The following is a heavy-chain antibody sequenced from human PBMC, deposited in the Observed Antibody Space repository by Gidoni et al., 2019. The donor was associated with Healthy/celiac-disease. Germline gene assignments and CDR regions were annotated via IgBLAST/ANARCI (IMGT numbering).Heavy chain of an antibody. CDR3: ARVSDSSGWYRALVYYYYYGMDV. J-gene: IGHJ6*02. CDR1: GFTFSSYW. Sequence: EVQLVESGGGLVQPGGSLRLSCAASGFTFSSYWMSWVRQAPGKGLEWVANIKQDGSEKYYVDSVKGRFTISRDNAKNSLYLQMNSLRAEDTAVYYCARVSDSSGWYRALVYYYYYGMDVWGQGTTVTVSS. V-gene: IGHV3-7*03. CDR2: IKQDGSEK. D-gene: IGHD6-19*01.